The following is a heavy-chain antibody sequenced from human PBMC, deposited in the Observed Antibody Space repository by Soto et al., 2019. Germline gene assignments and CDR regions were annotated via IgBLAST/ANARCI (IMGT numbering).Heavy chain of an antibody. D-gene: IGHD2-2*01. Sequence: SVKVSCKASGGTFSSYTISWVRQAPGQGLEWMGRIIPILGIANYAQKFQGRVTITADKSTSTAYMELSSLRSEDTAVYYCARDPLSSTSPIWFDPWGQGTLVTVSS. J-gene: IGHJ5*02. CDR2: IIPILGIA. CDR1: GGTFSSYT. V-gene: IGHV1-69*04. CDR3: ARDPLSSTSPIWFDP.